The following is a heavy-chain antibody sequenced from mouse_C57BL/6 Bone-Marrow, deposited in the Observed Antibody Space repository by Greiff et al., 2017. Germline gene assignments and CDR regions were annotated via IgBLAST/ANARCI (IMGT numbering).Heavy chain of an antibody. CDR1: GFTFSSYG. CDR3: ARRAMVTTPYYFDY. V-gene: IGHV5-6*01. Sequence: DVQLVESGGDLVKPGGSLKLSCAASGFTFSSYGMSWVRQTPDKRLEWVATISRGGSYTYYPDSVKGRFTISRDNATNTLYLQMSSLKSEDTAMYYCARRAMVTTPYYFDYWGQGTTLTVSS. D-gene: IGHD2-2*01. CDR2: ISRGGSYT. J-gene: IGHJ2*01.